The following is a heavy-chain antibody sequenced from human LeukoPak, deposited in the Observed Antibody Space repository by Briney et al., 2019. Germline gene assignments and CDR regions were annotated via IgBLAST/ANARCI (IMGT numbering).Heavy chain of an antibody. CDR3: AKDLSQNTYYYDSSGYFDY. CDR2: ISGSGGST. Sequence: GGSLRLSCAASGFTSSSYSMNWVRQAPGKGLEWVSAISGSGGSTYYADSVKGRFTISRDNSKNTLYLQMNSLRAEDTAVYYCAKDLSQNTYYYDSSGYFDYWGQGTLVTVSS. V-gene: IGHV3-23*01. CDR1: GFTSSSYS. J-gene: IGHJ4*02. D-gene: IGHD3-22*01.